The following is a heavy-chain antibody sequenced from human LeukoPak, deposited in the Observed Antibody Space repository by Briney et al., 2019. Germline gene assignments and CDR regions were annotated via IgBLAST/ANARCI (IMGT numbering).Heavy chain of an antibody. CDR2: MSSSDDGR. V-gene: IGHV3-23*01. Sequence: GGSLRLSCATSGFSFSSYAMSWVRQAPGKGLEWVSAMSSSDDGRYYAASVRGRFTISRDTSRSTLYLQMNSLRAEDAAVYYCAKAPLGRCTGVICYCFDSWGQGTLVTVSS. J-gene: IGHJ4*02. CDR1: GFSFSSYA. CDR3: AKAPLGRCTGVICYCFDS. D-gene: IGHD2-15*01.